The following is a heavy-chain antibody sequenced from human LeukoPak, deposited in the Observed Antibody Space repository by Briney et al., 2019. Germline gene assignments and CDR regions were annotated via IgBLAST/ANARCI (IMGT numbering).Heavy chain of an antibody. CDR3: ARNYDFWSGYYAENWFDP. CDR2: IYYSGST. CDR1: GGSISSSSDY. Sequence: PSETLSLTCTVSGGSISSSSDYWGWIRQPPGKGLEWIGSIYYSGSTYYNPSLKSRVTISVDTSKNQFSLKLSSVTAADTAVYYCARNYDFWSGYYAENWFDPWGQGTLVTVSS. J-gene: IGHJ5*02. D-gene: IGHD3-3*01. V-gene: IGHV4-39*01.